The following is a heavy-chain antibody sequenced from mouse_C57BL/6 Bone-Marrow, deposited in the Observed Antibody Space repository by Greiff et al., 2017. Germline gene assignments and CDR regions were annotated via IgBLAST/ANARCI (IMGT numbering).Heavy chain of an antibody. CDR3: ARGGNYGGYYFDY. Sequence: QVQLKESGAELVKPGASVKMSCKASGYTFTNYPIEWMKQNHGKSLEWIGNFHPYNDDTKYNEKFKGKATLTVEKSSSTVYLELSRLTSDDSAVYYCARGGNYGGYYFDYWGQGTTLTVSS. V-gene: IGHV1-47*01. J-gene: IGHJ2*01. CDR2: FHPYNDDT. D-gene: IGHD2-1*01. CDR1: GYTFTNYP.